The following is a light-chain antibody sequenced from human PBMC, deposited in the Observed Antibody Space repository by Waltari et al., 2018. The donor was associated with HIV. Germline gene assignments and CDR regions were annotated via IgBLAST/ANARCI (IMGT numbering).Light chain of an antibody. J-gene: IGLJ3*02. CDR1: TANIGTNT. CDR2: SDN. CDR3: ASWDASLDGWV. V-gene: IGLV1-44*01. Sequence: QSLLTQPPSASGTPGQRVTISCSGGTANIGTNTVNWYKQPPGTAPTLLIFSDNLRHSGVSARFSGSKSGTSASLAISGLRSEDEAKFICASWDASLDGWVFGGGTQLTVL.